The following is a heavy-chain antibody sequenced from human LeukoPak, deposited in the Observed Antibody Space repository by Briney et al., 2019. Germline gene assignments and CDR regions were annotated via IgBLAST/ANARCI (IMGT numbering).Heavy chain of an antibody. CDR1: GFTFSNYE. J-gene: IGHJ3*02. Sequence: GGSLRLSCAASGFTFSNYEMNWVRQAPGKGLEWVSYISTSGSTIYYADSVKGRFTISRDNAKNSLYLQMNSLRAEDTAVYYCARGSRFGVVGRDAFDIWGQGTVVTVSS. CDR3: ARGSRFGVVGRDAFDI. CDR2: ISTSGSTI. D-gene: IGHD3-3*01. V-gene: IGHV3-48*03.